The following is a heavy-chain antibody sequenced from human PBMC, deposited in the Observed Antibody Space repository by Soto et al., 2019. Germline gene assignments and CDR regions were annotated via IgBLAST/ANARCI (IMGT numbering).Heavy chain of an antibody. J-gene: IGHJ5*01. CDR2: IFYSGST. CDR1: GGSISSYY. CDR3: ASMIGDPVLSFDS. D-gene: IGHD3-10*02. V-gene: IGHV4-59*01. Sequence: QVQLQESGPGLVKPSEALSLTCTVSGGSISSYYWSWIRQPPGKGLEWIGFIFYSGSTSYNPSLKSRVTISIDTSEYQFSLKLNSVTAADKAVYYCASMIGDPVLSFDSWGQGALVAGSS.